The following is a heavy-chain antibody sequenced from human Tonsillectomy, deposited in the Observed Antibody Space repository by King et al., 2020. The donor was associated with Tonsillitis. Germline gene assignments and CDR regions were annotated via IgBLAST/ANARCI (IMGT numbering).Heavy chain of an antibody. J-gene: IGHJ4*02. CDR1: GYSISSGYY. Sequence: QLQESGPGLVKPSETLSLTCAVSGYSISSGYYWGWIRQPPGKGLEWIGSIHHSGSTYYNPSVKSRVTISVDTSKNKFSLGLSSVTAADTAVYFCVRDGGGAHSGYDTGVSNYWGQGTLVTVSS. V-gene: IGHV4-38-2*01. CDR2: IHHSGST. CDR3: VRDGGGAHSGYDTGVSNY. D-gene: IGHD5-12*01.